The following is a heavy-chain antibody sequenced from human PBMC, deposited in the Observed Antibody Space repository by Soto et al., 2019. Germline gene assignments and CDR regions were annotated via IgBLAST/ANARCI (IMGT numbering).Heavy chain of an antibody. J-gene: IGHJ6*02. V-gene: IGHV1-69*12. Sequence: QVQVEQSGAEVKKPGSSVKVSCKASGGTFSTAAISWVRQAPGQGLEWMGGIMPIFRTADYAQKFQGRVTITADEYTSTAYLGLRSLRSEDTAFYYCARDQDRPQLGGNYYYIMDVWGQGTTVTVSS. CDR2: IMPIFRTA. CDR1: GGTFSTAA. D-gene: IGHD3-3*02. CDR3: ARDQDRPQLGGNYYYIMDV.